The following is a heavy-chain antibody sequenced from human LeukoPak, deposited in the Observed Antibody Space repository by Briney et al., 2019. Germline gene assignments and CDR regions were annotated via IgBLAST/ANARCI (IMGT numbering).Heavy chain of an antibody. CDR2: ISYDGSNK. D-gene: IGHD5-18*01. CDR1: GFTFSSYA. Sequence: GRSLRLSCAASGFTFSSYAMHWVRQAPGKGLEWVAVISYDGSNKYYADSVKGRFTISRDNSKNTLYLQMNSLRAEDTAVYYCARHRFLWLLDYWGQGTLVTVSS. J-gene: IGHJ4*02. V-gene: IGHV3-30-3*01. CDR3: ARHRFLWLLDY.